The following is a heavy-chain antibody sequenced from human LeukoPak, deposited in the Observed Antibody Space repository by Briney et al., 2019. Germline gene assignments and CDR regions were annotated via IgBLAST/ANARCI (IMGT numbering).Heavy chain of an antibody. Sequence: SVKVSCKASGYTFTSYGISWVRQAPGQGLEWMGGIIPIFGTANYAQKFQGRVTITADESTSTAYMELSSLRSEDTAVYYCASHCSSTSCPRRTDYWGQGTLVTVSS. CDR3: ASHCSSTSCPRRTDY. CDR2: IIPIFGTA. V-gene: IGHV1-69*13. J-gene: IGHJ4*02. D-gene: IGHD2-2*01. CDR1: GYTFTSYG.